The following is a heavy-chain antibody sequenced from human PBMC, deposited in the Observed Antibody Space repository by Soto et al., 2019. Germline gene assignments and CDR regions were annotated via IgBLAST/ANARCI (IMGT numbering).Heavy chain of an antibody. D-gene: IGHD6-13*01. CDR3: ARAGGIAAAGPPYYYSGTDV. CDR2: INPSMGST. CDR1: GYTFTTYY. Sequence: GSSVKVSCKASGYTFTTYYIHWVRQAPGQGLEWMGIINPSMGSTTYAQRFQGRVTMTRDTSTSTVYMALSSLTSEDTAVYYCARAGGIAAAGPPYYYSGTDVLGQGTTVTVSS. V-gene: IGHV1-46*01. J-gene: IGHJ6*02.